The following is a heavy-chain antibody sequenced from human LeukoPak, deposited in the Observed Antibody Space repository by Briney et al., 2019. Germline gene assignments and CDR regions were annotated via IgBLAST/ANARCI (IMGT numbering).Heavy chain of an antibody. CDR1: GGSFSCYY. D-gene: IGHD3-3*01. CDR3: ARRRRLRFLEWFETANWFDP. J-gene: IGHJ5*02. CDR2: INHSGST. V-gene: IGHV4-34*01. Sequence: SETLSLTCAVYGGSFSCYYWSWIRQPPGKGLEWIGEINHSGSTNYNPSLKSRVIISVGTSKNQFSLKLSSVTAADTAVYYCARRRRLRFLEWFETANWFDPWGQGTLVTVSS.